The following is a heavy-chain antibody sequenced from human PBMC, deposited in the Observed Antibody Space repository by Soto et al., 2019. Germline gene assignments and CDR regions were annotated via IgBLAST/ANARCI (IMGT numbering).Heavy chain of an antibody. Sequence: GGSLRLSCAASGFTFSSYDMHWVRQATGKGLEWVSAIGTAGDTYYPGSVKGRFTISRENAKNSLYLQMNSLRAGDTAVYYCVTGYSSGWTFDYWGQGTLVTVSS. J-gene: IGHJ4*02. CDR2: IGTAGDT. V-gene: IGHV3-13*04. CDR3: VTGYSSGWTFDY. CDR1: GFTFSSYD. D-gene: IGHD6-19*01.